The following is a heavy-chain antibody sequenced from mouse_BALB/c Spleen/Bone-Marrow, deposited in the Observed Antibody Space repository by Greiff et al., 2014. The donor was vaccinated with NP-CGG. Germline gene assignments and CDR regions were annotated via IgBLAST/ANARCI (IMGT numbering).Heavy chain of an antibody. V-gene: IGHV1-5*01. CDR1: GYSFTNYW. CDR3: TRFGSSYDWYFDV. J-gene: IGHJ1*01. Sequence: EVQLQQSGTVLARPGGSVNMSCKASGYSFTNYWLHWVKQRPGQGLEWIGAIYPGNSDTSYNQKFKGKAKLTAVTSASTAYMELSSLTNEDSAVYYCTRFGSSYDWYFDVWGAGTTVTVSS. D-gene: IGHD1-1*01. CDR2: IYPGNSDT.